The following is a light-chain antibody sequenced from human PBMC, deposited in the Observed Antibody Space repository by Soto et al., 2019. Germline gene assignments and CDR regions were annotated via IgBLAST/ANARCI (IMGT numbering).Light chain of an antibody. Sequence: DVVMTRTPLSLSVTPGQPASISCKSTQSLLLGDGKTYLYWYLQKSGQPPQILIYEVSNRFSGVPDRFSGSGSGTDLTLKISRVEAEDVGVYYCMKSVQLPITCGQGTRLEIK. J-gene: IGKJ5*01. CDR1: QSLLLGDGKTY. V-gene: IGKV2D-29*01. CDR2: EVS. CDR3: MKSVQLPIT.